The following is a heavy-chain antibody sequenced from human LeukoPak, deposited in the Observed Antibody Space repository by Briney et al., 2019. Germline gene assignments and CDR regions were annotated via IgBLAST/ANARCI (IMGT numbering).Heavy chain of an antibody. V-gene: IGHV4-59*04. D-gene: IGHD6-19*01. J-gene: IGHJ4*02. Sequence: SETLSLTCTVSGGSISSYYWSWIRQPPGKGLEWIGSIYYSGSTYYNPSLKSRVTISVDTSKNQFSLKLSSVTAADTAVYYCARLHLVSSGWHPMADSWGQGTLVTVSS. CDR2: IYYSGST. CDR1: GGSISSYY. CDR3: ARLHLVSSGWHPMADS.